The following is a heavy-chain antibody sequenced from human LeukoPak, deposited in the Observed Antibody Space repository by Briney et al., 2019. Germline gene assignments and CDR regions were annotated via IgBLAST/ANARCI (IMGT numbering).Heavy chain of an antibody. D-gene: IGHD3-10*01. CDR2: IYYSGST. CDR1: GGSTSSYY. CDR3: AREREGGGEPLFDY. V-gene: IGHV4-59*12. J-gene: IGHJ4*02. Sequence: SETLSLTCTVSGGSTSSYYWSWIRQPPGKGLEWIGYIYYSGSTNYNPSLKSRVTISVDTSKNQFSLKLSSVTAADTAVYYCAREREGGGEPLFDYWGQGTLVTVSS.